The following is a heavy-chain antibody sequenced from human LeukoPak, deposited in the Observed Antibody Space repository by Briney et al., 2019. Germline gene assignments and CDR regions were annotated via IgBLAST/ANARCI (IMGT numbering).Heavy chain of an antibody. V-gene: IGHV3-74*01. D-gene: IGHD3-3*01. CDR2: INSDGSSI. Sequence: GGSLRLSCAASGFTFRSYWMNWVRQDPGKGLVWVSRINSDGSSISYEGFVEGRFTISRSTAKNTLYLKKNSLSGEEAAVYYYARVGGVARRAIDYWGQGTLVTVSS. J-gene: IGHJ4*02. CDR3: ARVGGVARRAIDY. CDR1: GFTFRSYW.